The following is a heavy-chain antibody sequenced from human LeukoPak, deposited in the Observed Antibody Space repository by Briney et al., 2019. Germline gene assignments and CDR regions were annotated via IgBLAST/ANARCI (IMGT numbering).Heavy chain of an antibody. D-gene: IGHD2-2*01. J-gene: IGHJ5*02. CDR1: GGTFSSYA. V-gene: IGHV1-69*13. CDR3: ARGRIVVVPDGISEGGSWFDP. CDR2: IIPIFGTA. Sequence: SVKVSCKASGGTFSSYAISWVRQAPGQGLEWMGGIIPIFGTANYAQKFQGRVTITADESTSTAYMELSSLRSEDTAVYYCARGRIVVVPDGISEGGSWFDPWGQGTLVTVSS.